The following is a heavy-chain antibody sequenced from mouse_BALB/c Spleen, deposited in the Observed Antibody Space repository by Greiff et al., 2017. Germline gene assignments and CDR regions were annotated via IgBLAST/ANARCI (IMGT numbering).Heavy chain of an antibody. CDR2: IDPANGNT. CDR1: GFNIKDTY. CDR3: ASEEAGNYFDY. J-gene: IGHJ2*01. Sequence: EVQLQQSGAELVKPGASVKLSCTASGFNIKDTYMHWVKQRPEQGLEWIGRIDPANGNTKYDPKFQGKATITADTSSNTAYLQLSSLTSEDTAVYYCASEEAGNYFDYWGQGTTLTVSS. V-gene: IGHV14-3*02.